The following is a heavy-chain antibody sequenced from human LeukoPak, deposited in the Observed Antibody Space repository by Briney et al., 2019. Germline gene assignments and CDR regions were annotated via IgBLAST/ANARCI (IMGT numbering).Heavy chain of an antibody. Sequence: PSETLSLTCGVSGYSISSGYQWARIRQSPGKGLEWIGSIYHSGRAHDTPSLKSRVTISVEPSTNQFSLNMCSVTAADTAVYYCARDPRWLTPDCTSASCYENYFDPWGQGTLVTVSS. CDR1: GYSISSGYQ. V-gene: IGHV4-38-2*02. CDR2: IYHSGRA. J-gene: IGHJ5*02. CDR3: ARDPRWLTPDCTSASCYENYFDP. D-gene: IGHD2-2*01.